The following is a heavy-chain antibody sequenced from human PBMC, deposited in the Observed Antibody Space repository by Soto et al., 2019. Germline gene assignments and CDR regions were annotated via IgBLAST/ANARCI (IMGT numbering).Heavy chain of an antibody. V-gene: IGHV3-72*01. J-gene: IGHJ6*02. CDR1: GFTFSDYY. CDR2: VRKKASSHTT. CDR3: ARVSPYRGSYGYYGMDV. D-gene: IGHD1-26*01. Sequence: GGSLRLSCAASGFTFSDYYMDWIRQAPGKGLEWVGRVRKKASSHTTEYAASVKGRFTISRDDSENSLYLQMNNLKTEDTAVYYCARVSPYRGSYGYYGMDVWGQGTTVTVSS.